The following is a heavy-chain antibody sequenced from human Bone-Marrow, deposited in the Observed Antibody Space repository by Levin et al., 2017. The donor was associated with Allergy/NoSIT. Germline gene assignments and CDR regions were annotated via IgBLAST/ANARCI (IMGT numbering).Heavy chain of an antibody. J-gene: IGHJ5*02. CDR1: GFTFSSYA. Sequence: PGGSLRLSCAASGFTFSSYAMHWVRQAPGKGLEWVAVISYDGSNKYYADSVKGRFTISRDNSKNTLYLQMNSLRAEDTAVYYCARDALSIAVAGPNWFDPWGQGTLVTVSS. CDR2: ISYDGSNK. D-gene: IGHD6-19*01. CDR3: ARDALSIAVAGPNWFDP. V-gene: IGHV3-30-3*01.